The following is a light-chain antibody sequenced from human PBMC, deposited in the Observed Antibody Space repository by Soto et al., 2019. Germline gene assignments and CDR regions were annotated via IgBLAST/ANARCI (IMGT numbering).Light chain of an antibody. V-gene: IGKV3-11*01. CDR2: DAS. Sequence: EIVLTQSPATLSLSPGERATLSCRASQSVSTYLAWYQQKPGQAPRLLIYDASNRAAGIPARFSGGGSGTDFTLTITCLDPEDFAVYYCQQRSDWPTFGGGNKVEIK. CDR3: QQRSDWPT. CDR1: QSVSTY. J-gene: IGKJ4*01.